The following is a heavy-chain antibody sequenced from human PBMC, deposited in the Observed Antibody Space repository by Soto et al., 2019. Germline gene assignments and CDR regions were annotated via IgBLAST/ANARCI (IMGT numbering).Heavy chain of an antibody. CDR2: ISAYNDNT. V-gene: IGHV1-18*04. Sequence: ASVKVSCKASGYTFTSYGISWVRQAPGQGLEWMGWISAYNDNTNYAQKLQGRVTMTTDTSTSTAYMELRSLRSDDTAVYYCARDGDFWSGYPNWFDPWGQGTLVTVSS. CDR3: ARDGDFWSGYPNWFDP. D-gene: IGHD3-3*01. J-gene: IGHJ5*02. CDR1: GYTFTSYG.